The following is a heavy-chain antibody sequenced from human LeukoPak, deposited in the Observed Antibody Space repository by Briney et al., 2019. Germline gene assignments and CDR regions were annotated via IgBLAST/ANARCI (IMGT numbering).Heavy chain of an antibody. J-gene: IGHJ4*02. CDR3: TRIGDGYPY. D-gene: IGHD5-24*01. Sequence: ASVKVSCKASGYIFTAYYLHWVRQAPGQGPEWMGWTKADSGDTNYARKFQGRVTMTRDTSITTVYMELSSLTSDDTAVYYCTRIGDGYPYWGQGSLVTVSS. V-gene: IGHV1-2*02. CDR1: GYIFTAYY. CDR2: TKADSGDT.